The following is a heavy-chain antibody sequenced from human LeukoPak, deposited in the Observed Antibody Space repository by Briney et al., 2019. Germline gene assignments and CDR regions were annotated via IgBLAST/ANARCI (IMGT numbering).Heavy chain of an antibody. CDR2: IYYSGST. CDR3: ARVSEGILFPYYFDY. Sequence: PSETLSLTCIVSGGSISSYYWSWIRQPPGKGLEWIGYIYYSGSTNYNPSLKSRVTISVDTSKNQFSLKLSSVTAADTAVYYCARVSEGILFPYYFDYWGQGTLVTVSS. D-gene: IGHD2/OR15-2a*01. CDR1: GGSISSYY. V-gene: IGHV4-59*01. J-gene: IGHJ4*02.